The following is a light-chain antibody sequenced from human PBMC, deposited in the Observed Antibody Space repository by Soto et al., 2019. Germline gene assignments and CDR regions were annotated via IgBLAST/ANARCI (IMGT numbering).Light chain of an antibody. Sequence: QSVLTQPASVSKSPGQSITISCTGTSSDVGGYKYVSWYQQHPGKAPKLMIYDVSNRPSGVSNRLSGSKSGNTASLTISGLQAEDEADYYCSSYTSSSTYVFGTGTKLTVL. J-gene: IGLJ1*01. V-gene: IGLV2-14*01. CDR3: SSYTSSSTYV. CDR1: SSDVGGYKY. CDR2: DVS.